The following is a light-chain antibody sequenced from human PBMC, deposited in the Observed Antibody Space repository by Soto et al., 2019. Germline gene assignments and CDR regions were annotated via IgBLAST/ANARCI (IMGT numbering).Light chain of an antibody. Sequence: DIQMTQSPSTLSASVGDRVTITCRASQSISSWLAWYQQKPGKAPKLLIYDASSLESGVPSRFSCSGSGTEFTLTISSLQPDDFATYYCQQRSNWPLTFGGGTKVEIK. V-gene: IGKV1-5*01. J-gene: IGKJ4*01. CDR1: QSISSW. CDR3: QQRSNWPLT. CDR2: DAS.